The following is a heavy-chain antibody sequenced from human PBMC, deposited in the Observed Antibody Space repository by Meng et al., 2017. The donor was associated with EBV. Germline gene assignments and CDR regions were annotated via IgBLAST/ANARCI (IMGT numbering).Heavy chain of an antibody. D-gene: IGHD3-10*01. CDR1: GSSIPASGVG. V-gene: IGHV2-5*02. CDR2: IYWDDAK. CDR3: AHSKYYSDSGGYWDYFDD. Sequence: FKDPGPTVVKPKQTRLLTSTFYGSSIPASGVGVGWIRQPPGKALEWLAVIYWDDAKRYRTSLKNRLTITKDTSKNQVVLTMTNMDPVDTATYFCAHSKYYSDSGGYWDYFDDWGQGTLVTASS. J-gene: IGHJ4*02.